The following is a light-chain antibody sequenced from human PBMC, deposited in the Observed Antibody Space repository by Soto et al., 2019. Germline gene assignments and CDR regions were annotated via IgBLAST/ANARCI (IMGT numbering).Light chain of an antibody. V-gene: IGLV2-23*02. CDR2: EVS. J-gene: IGLJ1*01. CDR1: SSDVGSYNL. CDR3: CSYAGRSHYV. Sequence: QSVLGQPASVSGSPGQSITISCTGISSDVGSYNLVSWYQQHPDEAPQLIIYEVSKRPSGVSNRFSGSKSDNTASLTISGLQTEDEADYYCCSYAGRSHYVFGTGTKVTVL.